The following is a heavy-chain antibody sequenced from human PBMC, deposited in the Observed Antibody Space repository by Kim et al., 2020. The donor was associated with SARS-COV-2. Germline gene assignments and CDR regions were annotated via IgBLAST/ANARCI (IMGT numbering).Heavy chain of an antibody. Sequence: GGSLRLSCAASGFTFSSYGMHWVRQAPGKGLEWVAVISYDGSNKYYADSVKGRFTISRDNSKNTLYLQMNSLRAEDTAVYYCAKPGEERDYYYYYGMDVWGQGTTVTVSS. V-gene: IGHV3-30*18. D-gene: IGHD3-10*01. CDR2: ISYDGSNK. CDR3: AKPGEERDYYYYYGMDV. J-gene: IGHJ6*02. CDR1: GFTFSSYG.